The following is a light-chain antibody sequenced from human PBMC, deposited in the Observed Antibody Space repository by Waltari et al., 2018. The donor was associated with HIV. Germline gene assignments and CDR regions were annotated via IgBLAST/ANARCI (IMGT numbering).Light chain of an antibody. CDR3: QQRSNWPLT. J-gene: IGKJ4*01. V-gene: IGKV3-11*01. Sequence: EIVLTQSPATRSLSPGERATLSCRASQSVSSYLAWYQQKPGQAPRLLIYDASNRATGIPARFSGSGSGTDFTLTISSLAPEDFAVYYCQQRSNWPLTFGGVTKVEIQ. CDR2: DAS. CDR1: QSVSSY.